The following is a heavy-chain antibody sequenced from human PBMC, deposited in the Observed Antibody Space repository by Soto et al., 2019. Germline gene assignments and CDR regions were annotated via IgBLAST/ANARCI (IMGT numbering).Heavy chain of an antibody. Sequence: ASVKVSSKASGYTFYSHSISWVRQAPGQGLEWMGRISADNGNTRYAQKFRGRVTMATDTSTSTVYMELRNLRSDDTAVYYCARCIQQDYYYGMDVWGQGTTVTVSS. V-gene: IGHV1-18*01. CDR3: ARCIQQDYYYGMDV. CDR1: GYTFYSHS. J-gene: IGHJ6*02. CDR2: ISADNGNT. D-gene: IGHD5-18*01.